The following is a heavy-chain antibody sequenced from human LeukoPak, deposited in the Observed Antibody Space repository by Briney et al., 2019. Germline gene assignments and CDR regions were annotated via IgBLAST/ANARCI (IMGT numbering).Heavy chain of an antibody. CDR2: ISSSGSTI. V-gene: IGHV3-11*01. J-gene: IGHJ4*02. CDR3: ARWDYGGKVDY. Sequence: GGSLRLSCAASGFTFSYYYMSWIRQAPGKGLEWVSYISSSGSTIYYADSVKGRFTISRDKAKNSLYLQMNSLRAEDTAVYYCARWDYGGKVDYWGQGTLVTVSS. CDR1: GFTFSYYY. D-gene: IGHD4-23*01.